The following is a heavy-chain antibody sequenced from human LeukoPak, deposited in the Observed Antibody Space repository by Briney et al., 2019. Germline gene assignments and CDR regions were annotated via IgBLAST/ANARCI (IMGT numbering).Heavy chain of an antibody. V-gene: IGHV3-30*03. CDR1: GFTFSSYG. CDR3: AIDQGVVVHGKYHYYGMDV. D-gene: IGHD3-22*01. CDR2: ISYDGSSK. Sequence: GGSLRLSCAASGFTFSSYGIHWVRQAPGKGLEWVAAISYDGSSKYYADSVKGRFTISRDNSKNTLYLQMNSLRAEDTAVYYCAIDQGVVVHGKYHYYGMDVWGQGTTVTVSS. J-gene: IGHJ6*02.